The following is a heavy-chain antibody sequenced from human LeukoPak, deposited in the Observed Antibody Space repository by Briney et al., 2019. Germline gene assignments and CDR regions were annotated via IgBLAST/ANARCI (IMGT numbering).Heavy chain of an antibody. V-gene: IGHV4-59*01. J-gene: IGHJ4*02. CDR1: GGSISSYY. CDR3: ARGVEYSSSSGLL. Sequence: PSETLSLTCTVSGGSISSYYWSWIRQPPGKGLEWIGYIYYSGSTNYNPSLKGRVTISVDTSRNQFSLKLSSVTAADTAVYYCARGVEYSSSSGLLWGQGTLVTVSS. D-gene: IGHD6-6*01. CDR2: IYYSGST.